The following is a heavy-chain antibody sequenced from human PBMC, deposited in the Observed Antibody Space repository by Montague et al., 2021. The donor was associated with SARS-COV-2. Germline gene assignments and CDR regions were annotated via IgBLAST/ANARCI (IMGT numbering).Heavy chain of an antibody. CDR3: ASQTLGITSFGVVNGRWFDP. V-gene: IGHV4-39*01. D-gene: IGHD3-3*01. CDR1: GGSISSSSYY. J-gene: IGHJ5*02. CDR2: IYYSGST. Sequence: SETLSLTCTVSGGSISSSSYYWGWIRQLPGKGLEWIGCIYYSGSTYYNPSLKSRVTISVDTSKNQFSLKLSSVTAADTAVYYCASQTLGITSFGVVNGRWFDPWGQGTLVTVSS.